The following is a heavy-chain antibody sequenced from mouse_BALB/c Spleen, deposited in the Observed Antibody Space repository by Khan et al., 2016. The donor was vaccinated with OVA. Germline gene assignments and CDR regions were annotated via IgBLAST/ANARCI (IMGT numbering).Heavy chain of an antibody. D-gene: IGHD1-1*01. Sequence: EVELVESGGGLVRPGGSLKLSCAASGFSFSSYSMSWVRQTPEKRLEWVATISSGGSYTYYPDSVKGRFTISRDNAKNTLYLQMSSLKSEDTAMYYCTSHWGYNGSNPYFDYWGQGTTLTVSS. V-gene: IGHV5-6-4*01. CDR3: TSHWGYNGSNPYFDY. CDR1: GFSFSSYS. CDR2: ISSGGSYT. J-gene: IGHJ2*01.